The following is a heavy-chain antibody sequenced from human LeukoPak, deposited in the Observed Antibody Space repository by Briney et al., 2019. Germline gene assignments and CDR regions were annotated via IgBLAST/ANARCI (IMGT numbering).Heavy chain of an antibody. CDR1: GFTFSSYS. CDR3: ARDGTTLRYFDWLLPFDY. D-gene: IGHD3-9*01. V-gene: IGHV3-21*01. CDR2: ISSSSSYI. Sequence: NPGGSLRLSCAASGFTFSSYSMNWVRQAPGKGLEWVSSISSSSSYIYYADSVKGRFTISRDNAKNSLYLQMNSLRAEDTAVYYCARDGTTLRYFDWLLPFDYWGQGTLATVSS. J-gene: IGHJ4*02.